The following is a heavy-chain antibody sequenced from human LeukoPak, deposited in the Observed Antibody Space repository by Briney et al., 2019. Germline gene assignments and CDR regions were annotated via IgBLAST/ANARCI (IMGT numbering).Heavy chain of an antibody. J-gene: IGHJ4*02. D-gene: IGHD3-22*01. Sequence: ASVKVSCKASGYTFTSYGISWVRQAPGQGLEWMGWISAYNGNTNYAQKLQGRVTMTRDTSISTAYMELSRLRSDDTAVYYCAREAYGYYDSSGYGYWGQGTLVTVSS. V-gene: IGHV1-18*01. CDR3: AREAYGYYDSSGYGY. CDR1: GYTFTSYG. CDR2: ISAYNGNT.